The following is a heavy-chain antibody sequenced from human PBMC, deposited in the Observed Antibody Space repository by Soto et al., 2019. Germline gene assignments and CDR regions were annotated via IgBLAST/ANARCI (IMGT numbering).Heavy chain of an antibody. CDR1: GFTFSGYW. D-gene: IGHD4-17*01. CDR2: IKEDGSGE. J-gene: IGHJ4*02. CDR3: SRCPTTLATHY. V-gene: IGHV3-7*01. Sequence: GGSLRLSCVVSGFTFSGYWMTWVRQAPGKGLQWVANIKEDGSGESYVDSVKGRFTISRDNAKNSLYLQMNSLRAEDTAVYFCSRCPTTLATHYWGQGTLVTVSS.